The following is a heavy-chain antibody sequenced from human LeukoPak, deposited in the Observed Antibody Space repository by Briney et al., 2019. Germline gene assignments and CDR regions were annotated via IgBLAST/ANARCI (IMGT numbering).Heavy chain of an antibody. V-gene: IGHV3-23*01. D-gene: IGHD3-9*01. J-gene: IGHJ4*02. CDR1: GFSFDDYG. CDR2: ISGSGGST. Sequence: GGSLRLSCAASGFSFDDYGMSWVRQAPGKGLEWVSAISGSGGSTYYADSVKGRCTISRDHSKKTLYLQMNSLRAEDTAVYYCAKASRYDILTGYYGNWGQGTLVTVSS. CDR3: AKASRYDILTGYYGN.